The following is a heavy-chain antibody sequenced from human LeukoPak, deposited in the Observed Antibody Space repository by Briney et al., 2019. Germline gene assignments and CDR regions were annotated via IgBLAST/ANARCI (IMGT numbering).Heavy chain of an antibody. D-gene: IGHD5-18*01. CDR3: VSPRGFSYGYFDY. CDR2: IYYSGST. J-gene: IGHJ4*02. V-gene: IGHV4-39*01. Sequence: PWETLSLTCVVSGGSVSSSSYWWGWMRQPPGKGLEWIGSIYYSGSTHYSPSLKSRVTISVDTSKNQFSLTLGSVSATDTAVYYCVSPRGFSYGYFDYWGQGTLVTVSS. CDR1: GGSVSSSSYW.